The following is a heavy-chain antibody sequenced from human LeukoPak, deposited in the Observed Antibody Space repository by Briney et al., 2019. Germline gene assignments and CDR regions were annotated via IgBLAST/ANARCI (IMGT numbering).Heavy chain of an antibody. CDR2: ISSSSSYI. D-gene: IGHD2-15*01. J-gene: IGHJ6*03. V-gene: IGHV3-21*01. CDR1: GFTFSSYS. CDR3: ARGHCSGGSCYSMISGYYYYMDV. Sequence: GGSLRLSCAASGFTFSSYSMNWVRQAPGKGLEWVSSISSSSSYIYYADSVKGRFTISRDNAKNSLYLQMNSLRAEDTAVYYCARGHCSGGSCYSMISGYYYYMDVWGKGTTVTVSS.